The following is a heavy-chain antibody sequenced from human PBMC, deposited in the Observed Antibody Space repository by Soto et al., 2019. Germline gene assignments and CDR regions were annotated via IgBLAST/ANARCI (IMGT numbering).Heavy chain of an antibody. D-gene: IGHD1-1*01. Sequence: EVQLVESGGGLIQPGGSLRLSCAVSGFTVSNNYMSWVRQAPGKGLEGVSVIYSGGYTAYGDSVKGRFTISRDNSKNTLNFQMKRRRPDATAGYSGGTTRGGGGYWGQGTLVTVSS. CDR2: IYSGGYT. CDR1: GFTVSNNY. V-gene: IGHV3-53*01. J-gene: IGHJ4*02. CDR3: GTTRGGGGY.